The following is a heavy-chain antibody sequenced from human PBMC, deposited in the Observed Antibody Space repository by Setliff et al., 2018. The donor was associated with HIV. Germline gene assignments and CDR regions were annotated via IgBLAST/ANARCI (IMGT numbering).Heavy chain of an antibody. CDR3: ARDPGFGELLRYFDY. J-gene: IGHJ4*02. D-gene: IGHD3-10*01. CDR2: ISYDGSNK. CDR1: GFTFSSYA. Sequence: PGGSLRLSCAASGFTFSSYAMHWVRQAPGKGLEWVAVISYDGSNKYYADSVKGRFTISRDNSKNTLYLQMNSLRAEDTAVYYCARDPGFGELLRYFDYWGQGTLVTVSS. V-gene: IGHV3-30*01.